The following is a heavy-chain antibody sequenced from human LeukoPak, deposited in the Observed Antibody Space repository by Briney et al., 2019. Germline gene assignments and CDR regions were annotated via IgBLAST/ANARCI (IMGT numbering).Heavy chain of an antibody. J-gene: IGHJ3*02. CDR3: ARAWAFDI. Sequence: PGGSLRLSCAASGFTFSDYYMSWIRQAPGKGLEWLAYITSISSAVYYADSVKGRFTISRDNAKNTLYLQMNSLRAEDTAVYYCARAWAFDIWGQGTMVTVSS. CDR1: GFTFSDYY. V-gene: IGHV3-11*01. CDR2: ITSISSAV.